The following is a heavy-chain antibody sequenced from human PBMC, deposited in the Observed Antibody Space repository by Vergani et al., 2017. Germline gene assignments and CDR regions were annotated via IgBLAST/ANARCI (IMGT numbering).Heavy chain of an antibody. V-gene: IGHV3-30*19. CDR2: ISIDGSIT. CDR1: GFTFTNYD. CDR3: GRDAFKGKPDVVDI. J-gene: IGHJ3*02. Sequence: QVQLVESGGGVVQPGRSLRVSCAGSGFTFTNYDMHWVRQAPGKGREWVAVISIDGSITHYGASVKGRVTITRDNSKNTLYLQMTSLRGDDTAIYYCGRDAFKGKPDVVDIWGQGTMVTVSS.